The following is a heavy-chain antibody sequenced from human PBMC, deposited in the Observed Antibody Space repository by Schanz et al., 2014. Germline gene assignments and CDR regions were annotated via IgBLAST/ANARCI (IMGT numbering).Heavy chain of an antibody. CDR3: ARGQRRTIGRPFGP. CDR2: INPSGGST. D-gene: IGHD6-25*01. V-gene: IGHV1-46*01. CDR1: GYSFTSYY. Sequence: QVQLVQSGAEVKKPGASVKVSCKAFGYSFTSYYIHWVRQAPGQGLEWMATINPSGGSTSFAQKFQGRVTMTRATSTSTVNMELTSLRSEDTAVYYCARGQRRTIGRPFGPWGQGTLVTVSS. J-gene: IGHJ5*02.